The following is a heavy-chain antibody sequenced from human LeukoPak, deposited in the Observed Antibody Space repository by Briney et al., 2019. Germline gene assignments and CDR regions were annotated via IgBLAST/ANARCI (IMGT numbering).Heavy chain of an antibody. J-gene: IGHJ4*02. CDR2: ISYDGSNK. Sequence: GRSLRLSCAASGFTFSSYGMHWVRQAPGKGLEWVAVISYDGSNKYYAGSVKGRFTISRDNSKNTLYLQMNSLRAEDTAVYYCAKDLFPYCSGGSCYVLDYWGQGTLVTVSS. D-gene: IGHD2-15*01. V-gene: IGHV3-30*18. CDR1: GFTFSSYG. CDR3: AKDLFPYCSGGSCYVLDY.